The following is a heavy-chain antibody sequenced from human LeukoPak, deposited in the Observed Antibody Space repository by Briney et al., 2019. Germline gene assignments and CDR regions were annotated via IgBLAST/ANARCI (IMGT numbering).Heavy chain of an antibody. CDR1: GFTFSSYG. Sequence: GGSLRLSCAASGFTFSSYGMHWVRQAPGKGLEWVAFIRYDGSNKYYADSVKGRFTISRDNSKNTLYLQMNSLRAEDTAVYYCAKPSSSLEYGSGSYWLAYNGMDVWGQGTTVTVSS. D-gene: IGHD3-10*01. V-gene: IGHV3-30*02. CDR2: IRYDGSNK. J-gene: IGHJ6*02. CDR3: AKPSSSLEYGSGSYWLAYNGMDV.